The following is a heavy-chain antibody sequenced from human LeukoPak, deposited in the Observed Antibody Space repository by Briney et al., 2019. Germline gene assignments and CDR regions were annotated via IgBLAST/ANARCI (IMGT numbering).Heavy chain of an antibody. CDR1: GSTFSSYA. CDR3: AKGQAPDIVVVVAASPLDY. J-gene: IGHJ4*02. V-gene: IGHV3-23*01. Sequence: PGGSLRLSCASSGSTFSSYAMSWVRQAPGKGLEWVSAISGSGGSTYYADSVKGRFTISRDNSKNTLYLQMNSLRAEDTAVYYCAKGQAPDIVVVVAASPLDYWGQGTLVTVSS. D-gene: IGHD2-15*01. CDR2: ISGSGGST.